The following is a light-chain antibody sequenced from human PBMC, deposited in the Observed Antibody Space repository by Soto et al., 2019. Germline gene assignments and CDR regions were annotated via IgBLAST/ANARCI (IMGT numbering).Light chain of an antibody. J-gene: IGKJ4*01. CDR3: QQRSIWPPLT. CDR2: DAS. Sequence: EIVLAQSPATLSLSPGERATLSCRASQSVNNYLAWYQQKPGQAPRLLLYDASNRATGIPARFSGSGSGTDFTLTISSLEAEDFAVYYCQQRSIWPPLTFGGGTKVEIK. V-gene: IGKV3-11*01. CDR1: QSVNNY.